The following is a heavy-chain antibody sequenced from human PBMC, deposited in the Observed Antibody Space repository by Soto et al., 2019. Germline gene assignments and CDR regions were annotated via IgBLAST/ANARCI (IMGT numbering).Heavy chain of an antibody. V-gene: IGHV3-11*05. Sequence: QVQLVESGGGLVKPGGSLRLSCAASGFTFSDYYMSWIRQAPGKGLEWVSYISSSSSYTNYADSVKGRFTISRDNAKNSLYLQMNSLRAEDTAVYYCARSWAAAGPDEFDHWGQGTLVTVSS. CDR1: GFTFSDYY. D-gene: IGHD6-13*01. CDR3: ARSWAAAGPDEFDH. J-gene: IGHJ5*02. CDR2: ISSSSSYT.